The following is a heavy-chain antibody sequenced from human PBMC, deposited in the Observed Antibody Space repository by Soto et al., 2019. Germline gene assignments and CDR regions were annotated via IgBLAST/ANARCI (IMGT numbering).Heavy chain of an antibody. Sequence: GGALRLSCAASEFPFSNAWMSLVRQSPGKGLEWVGRIKSKTDGGTTDYAAPVKGRFTISRDDSKNTLYLNMNSLKTEETAVYYCTTDPPVAIPYFHYGMDVWYQGTLVTVSS. J-gene: IGHJ6*02. CDR2: IKSKTDGGTT. V-gene: IGHV3-15*01. CDR3: TTDPPVAIPYFHYGMDV. CDR1: EFPFSNAW. D-gene: IGHD6-19*01.